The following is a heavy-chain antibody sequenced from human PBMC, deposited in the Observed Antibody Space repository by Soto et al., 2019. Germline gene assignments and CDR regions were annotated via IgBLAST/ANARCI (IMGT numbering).Heavy chain of an antibody. CDR2: ISTFNGDT. V-gene: IGHV1-18*01. CDR1: GYTFTTYD. CDR3: ARGYCADDICYSFDF. J-gene: IGHJ4*02. D-gene: IGHD2-8*01. Sequence: QVQLVQSGPEVKKPGASVKVSCETSGYTFTTYDITWVRQAPGQGLEWMGWISTFNGDTKYEEKLQDRVTMTTDTFTATAYMELRSLGSDDTAVYYCARGYCADDICYSFDFWGQGTLVTVSS.